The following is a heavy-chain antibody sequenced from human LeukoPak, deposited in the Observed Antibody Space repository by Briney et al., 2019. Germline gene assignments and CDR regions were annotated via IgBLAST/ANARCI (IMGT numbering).Heavy chain of an antibody. CDR1: GYSISSGYY. Sequence: SETLSLTCTVSGYSISSGYYWGWIRQPPGKGLEWIGSIYHSGSTYYNPSLKSRVTISVDTSKNQFSLKLSSVTAADTAVYYCARGGSMVRGPHNYYYYMDVWGKGTTVTVSS. CDR2: IYHSGST. V-gene: IGHV4-38-2*02. CDR3: ARGGSMVRGPHNYYYYMDV. J-gene: IGHJ6*03. D-gene: IGHD3-10*01.